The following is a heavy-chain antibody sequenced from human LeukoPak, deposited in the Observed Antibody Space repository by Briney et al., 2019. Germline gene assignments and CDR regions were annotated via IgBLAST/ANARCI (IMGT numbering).Heavy chain of an antibody. CDR3: ARGRYSGSYYPSDY. CDR1: GLTVSSDY. CDR2: IYSGGTT. D-gene: IGHD1-26*01. J-gene: IGHJ4*02. V-gene: IGHV3-66*01. Sequence: GGSLRLSCVASGLTVSSDYMSWVRQAPGKGLECVSVIYSGGTTYYADSVKGRFTISRDKTKNTVYLQMNSLRAEDTAVYYCARGRYSGSYYPSDYWGQGTLVTVSS.